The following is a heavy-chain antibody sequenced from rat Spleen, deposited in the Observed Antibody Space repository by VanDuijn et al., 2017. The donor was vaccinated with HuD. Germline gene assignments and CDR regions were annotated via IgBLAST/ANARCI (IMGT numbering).Heavy chain of an antibody. D-gene: IGHD2-1*01. CDR1: GFTFSTFP. V-gene: IGHV5-46*01. Sequence: EVQLVGSGGGLVQPGRSMKLSCAASGFTFSTFPMAWVRQAPTKGLEWVATIGSSGGSIFYRDSVKGRFTISRDNAKSTLYLQMNSLRSEDTATYYCTRDSDIPTYFFDYWGQGVMVTVSS. CDR3: TRDSDIPTYFFDY. J-gene: IGHJ2*01. CDR2: IGSSGGSI.